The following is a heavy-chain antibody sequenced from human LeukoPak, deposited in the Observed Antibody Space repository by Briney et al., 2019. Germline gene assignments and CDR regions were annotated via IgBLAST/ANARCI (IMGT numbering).Heavy chain of an antibody. V-gene: IGHV3-33*01. J-gene: IGHJ4*02. CDR1: GFTFSSYG. D-gene: IGHD3-22*01. Sequence: PGGSLRLSCAASGFTFSSYGMHWVRQAPGKGLEWVAVIWYDGSNKYYADSVKGRFTISRDNSKNTLYLQMNSLRAEDTAVYYCARGSRYDSSGYYQTPYYFDYWGQGTLVTVSS. CDR2: IWYDGSNK. CDR3: ARGSRYDSSGYYQTPYYFDY.